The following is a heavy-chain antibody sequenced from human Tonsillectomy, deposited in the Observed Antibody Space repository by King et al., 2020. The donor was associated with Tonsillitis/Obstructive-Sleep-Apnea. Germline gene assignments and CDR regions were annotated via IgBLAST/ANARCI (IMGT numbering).Heavy chain of an antibody. V-gene: IGHV4-39*01. Sequence: QLQESGPGLVKPSETLSLTCTVSGGSISSSSYYWGWIRQPPGKGLEWIGSIYYSGSTYYNPSLKSRVPISVDTSKNQFSLTLSSVTAADPAVYYWARQLGRPVHGYYMDVWGKGTTVTVSS. CDR1: GGSISSSSYY. J-gene: IGHJ6*03. CDR2: IYYSGST. D-gene: IGHD3-16*01. CDR3: ARQLGRPVHGYYMDV.